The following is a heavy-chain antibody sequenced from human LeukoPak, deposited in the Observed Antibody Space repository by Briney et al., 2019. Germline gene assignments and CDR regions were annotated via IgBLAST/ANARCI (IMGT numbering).Heavy chain of an antibody. CDR1: GFTFSSYW. D-gene: IGHD3-10*01. CDR3: ARDGYYGSGSYGFDY. Sequence: GGSLRLSCAASGFTFSSYWMSWVRQAPGKGLEWVANIKQDGSEKYYVDSVKGRFTISRDNAKNSLYLQMNSLRAEDTAVYYCARDGYYGSGSYGFDYWGQGTLVTVSS. CDR2: IKQDGSEK. J-gene: IGHJ4*02. V-gene: IGHV3-7*01.